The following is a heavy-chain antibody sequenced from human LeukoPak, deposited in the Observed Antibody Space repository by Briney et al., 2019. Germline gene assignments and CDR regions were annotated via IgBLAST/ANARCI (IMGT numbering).Heavy chain of an antibody. J-gene: IGHJ4*02. Sequence: GASVKVSCKASGYTFSTYYMYWVRQAPGQGLEWMGIINPGGGSTGYAQKFQGRVTMTRDMSTSTVYMELSSLRSEDTAVYYCARGDSSGSLDYWGQGTLVTVSS. CDR2: INPGGGST. CDR3: ARGDSSGSLDY. V-gene: IGHV1-46*01. CDR1: GYTFSTYY. D-gene: IGHD6-19*01.